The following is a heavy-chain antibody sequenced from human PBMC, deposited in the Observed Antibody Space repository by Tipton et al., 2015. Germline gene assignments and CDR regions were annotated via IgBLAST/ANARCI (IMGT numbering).Heavy chain of an antibody. CDR2: ISGSGGST. D-gene: IGHD3-3*01. CDR3: ALGEVIPSS. J-gene: IGHJ5*02. CDR1: GFTFSSYA. V-gene: IGHV3-23*01. Sequence: SLRLSCAASGFTFSSYAMSWVRQAPGKGLEWVSGISGSGGSTYYAYSVKGRFTISRDNAKNTLYLQMNSLRAEDTAVYYCALGEVIPSSWGQGTLVTVSS.